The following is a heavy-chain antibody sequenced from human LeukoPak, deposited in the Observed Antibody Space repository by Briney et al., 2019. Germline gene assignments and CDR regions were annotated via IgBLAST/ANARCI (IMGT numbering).Heavy chain of an antibody. V-gene: IGHV3-7*01. CDR1: GFIFSSYW. J-gene: IGHJ3*02. D-gene: IGHD3-22*01. CDR3: TRDPYDSGGYAAFDI. CDR2: IKQDGREE. Sequence: GGSLRLSCAASGFIFSSYWMTWVRQAPGRGLEWVANIKQDGREEYHVDSVKGRFTTSRDNAKNSLYLQINSLRAEDTALYYCTRDPYDSGGYAAFDIWGQGTMVTVSA.